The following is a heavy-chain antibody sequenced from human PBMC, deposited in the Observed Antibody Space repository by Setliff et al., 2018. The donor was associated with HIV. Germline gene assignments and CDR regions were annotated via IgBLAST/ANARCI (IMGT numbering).Heavy chain of an antibody. Sequence: ASVKVSCKASGYTFSTYAMHWVRQAPGQSLEWMGWINAGNGNTKYSQKFQGRVTITRDTSASTAYMELSSLRSEDTAVYYCARERYSSGWFPDYWGQGTLVTVSS. V-gene: IGHV1-3*01. D-gene: IGHD6-19*01. CDR2: INAGNGNT. CDR1: GYTFSTYA. CDR3: ARERYSSGWFPDY. J-gene: IGHJ4*02.